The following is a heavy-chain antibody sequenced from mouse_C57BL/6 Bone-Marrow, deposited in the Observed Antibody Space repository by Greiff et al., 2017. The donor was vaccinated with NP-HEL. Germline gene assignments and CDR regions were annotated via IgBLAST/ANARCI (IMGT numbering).Heavy chain of an antibody. CDR3: TRGGIYYDYDGAFAY. D-gene: IGHD2-4*01. Sequence: VKLMESGAELVRPGASVTLSCKASGYTFTDYEMHWVKQTPVHGLEWIGAIDPETGGTAYNQKFKGKAILTADKSSSTAYMELRSLTSEDSAVYYCTRGGIYYDYDGAFAYWGQGTLVTVSA. V-gene: IGHV1-15*01. CDR1: GYTFTDYE. J-gene: IGHJ3*01. CDR2: IDPETGGT.